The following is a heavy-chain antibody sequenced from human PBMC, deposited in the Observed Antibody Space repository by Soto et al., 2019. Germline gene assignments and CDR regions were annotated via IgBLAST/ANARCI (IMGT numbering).Heavy chain of an antibody. D-gene: IGHD2-21*01. J-gene: IGHJ4*02. Sequence: SETLSLTCIISGGSVSDSLSYWGWIRQPPGKRPEWIGIIYFSGITSYNPSLKSRVTISVDTSKNQFSLDLSSVTAADTAVYYCARGTLTSIDMVDYWGQGTLVTVSS. CDR3: ARGTLTSIDMVDY. CDR1: GGSVSDSLSY. V-gene: IGHV4-39*01. CDR2: IYFSGIT.